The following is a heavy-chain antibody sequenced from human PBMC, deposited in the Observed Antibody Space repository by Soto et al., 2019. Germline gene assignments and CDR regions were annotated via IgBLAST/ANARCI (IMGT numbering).Heavy chain of an antibody. CDR3: ARVGGHSSSWYDSPLGY. Sequence: PSETLSLTCAVSGGSVSSSNWWSWARQPPGKGLEWIGEIYHSGSTNYNPSLKSRVTISVDKSKNQFSLKLSSVTAADTAVYYCARVGGHSSSWYDSPLGYWGQGTLVTVSS. CDR2: IYHSGST. V-gene: IGHV4-4*02. CDR1: GGSVSSSNW. D-gene: IGHD6-13*01. J-gene: IGHJ4*02.